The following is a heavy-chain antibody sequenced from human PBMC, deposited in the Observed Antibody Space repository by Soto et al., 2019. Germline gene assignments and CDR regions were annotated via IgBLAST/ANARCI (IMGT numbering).Heavy chain of an antibody. V-gene: IGHV1-3*01. CDR1: GYTFTSYA. J-gene: IGHJ4*02. CDR3: ARDSGDYDISTGYHPQYYFDY. D-gene: IGHD3-9*01. Sequence: QVQLVQSGAEVKKPGASVKVSCKASGYTFTSYAMHWVRQAPGQRLEWMGWINAGNGNTKYSQKFQGRVTITRDTSASTAYMELSSLRSEDTAVYYCARDSGDYDISTGYHPQYYFDYWGQGTLVTVSS. CDR2: INAGNGNT.